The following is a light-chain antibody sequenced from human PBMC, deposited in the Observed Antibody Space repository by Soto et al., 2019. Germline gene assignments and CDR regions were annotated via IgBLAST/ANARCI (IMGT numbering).Light chain of an antibody. Sequence: QSVLTQPRSVSGSPGQSVTISCTGTNSDIGNYNYVSWYQQHPGKAPKVMIYEVSNRPSGVSERFSGSKSGNTASLTISGLQAEDEADYYCSSYTSGTTYVFGTGTKLTVL. J-gene: IGLJ1*01. V-gene: IGLV2-14*03. CDR3: SSYTSGTTYV. CDR1: NSDIGNYNY. CDR2: EVS.